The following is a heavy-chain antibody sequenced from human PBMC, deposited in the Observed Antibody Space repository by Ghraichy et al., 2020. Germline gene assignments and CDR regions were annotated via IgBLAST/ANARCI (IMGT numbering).Heavy chain of an antibody. D-gene: IGHD2-2*01. Sequence: GGSLRLSCEASGFTFSDYAMHWVRQAPGKGLEWVAFIRYDGSNKEYADSVKGRVTISRDNFKNTLYLQMNSLRAEDTAVYYCAKCGQLLIYYYGIDVWGQGTTVTVSS. CDR3: AKCGQLLIYYYGIDV. CDR2: IRYDGSNK. J-gene: IGHJ6*02. CDR1: GFTFSDYA. V-gene: IGHV3-30*02.